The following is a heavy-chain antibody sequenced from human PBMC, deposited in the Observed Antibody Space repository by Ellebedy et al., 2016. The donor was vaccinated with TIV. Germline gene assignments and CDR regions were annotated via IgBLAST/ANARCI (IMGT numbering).Heavy chain of an antibody. J-gene: IGHJ4*02. CDR1: GFTFSTYS. D-gene: IGHD1-26*01. Sequence: PGGSLRLSCAASGFTFSTYSMNWVRQAPGKGLEWVSYISSSSSTIHYADSVKGRFTISRDNAKNSLYLQMNSLRAEDTAVYYCARDENDRVRSYDDYWGQGSQATVSS. CDR3: ARDENDRVRSYDDY. CDR2: ISSSSSTI. V-gene: IGHV3-48*01.